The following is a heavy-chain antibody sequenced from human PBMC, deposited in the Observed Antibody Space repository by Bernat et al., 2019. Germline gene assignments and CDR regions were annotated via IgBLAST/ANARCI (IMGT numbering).Heavy chain of an antibody. V-gene: IGHV3-48*02. D-gene: IGHD6-13*01. CDR2: ISSSSSTR. J-gene: IGHJ6*02. CDR3: ARSQSGDYSSSWYSHYYYYGMDV. CDR1: GFTFSSYS. Sequence: EVQLVESGGGLVQPGGSLRLSCAASGFTFSSYSMNWVRQAPGKGLEWVSYISSSSSTRYYADSVKGRFTISRDNAKNSLYLQMNSLRDEDTAVYYCARSQSGDYSSSWYSHYYYYGMDVWGQGTTVTISS.